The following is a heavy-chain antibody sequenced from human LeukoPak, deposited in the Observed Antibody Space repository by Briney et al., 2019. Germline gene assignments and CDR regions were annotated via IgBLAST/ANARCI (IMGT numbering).Heavy chain of an antibody. V-gene: IGHV6-1*01. CDR1: GDSVSSNSGA. Sequence: SQTLSLTCATSGDSVSSNSGAWNWIRQSPSRGLEWLGRTYYRSKWYNDYAVSVKSRITINPDTSKNQFSLQLNSVTPEDTAVYYCASSYYAGNSLDDWGQGTLVTVSS. J-gene: IGHJ4*02. CDR3: ASSYYAGNSLDD. CDR2: TYYRSKWYN. D-gene: IGHD4-23*01.